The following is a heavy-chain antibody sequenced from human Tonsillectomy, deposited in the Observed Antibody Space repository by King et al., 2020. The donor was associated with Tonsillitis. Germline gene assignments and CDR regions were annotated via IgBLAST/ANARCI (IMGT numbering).Heavy chain of an antibody. CDR3: ARGGNDFWSGYFLGTYYFDY. CDR1: GGSISSGNYY. D-gene: IGHD3-3*01. V-gene: IGHV4-31*03. CDR2: IYYSGST. J-gene: IGHJ4*02. Sequence: QMQLQESGPGLVKPSQTLSLTCTVSGGSISSGNYYWSWIRQHPGKGLEWIGYIYYSGSTYYNPSLKSRITISVDTSKNHFSLKLSSVTAADTAVYYCARGGNDFWSGYFLGTYYFDYWGQGTLVTVPS.